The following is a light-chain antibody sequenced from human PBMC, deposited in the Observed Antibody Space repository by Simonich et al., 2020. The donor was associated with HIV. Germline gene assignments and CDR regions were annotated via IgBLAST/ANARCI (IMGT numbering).Light chain of an antibody. CDR2: GAS. Sequence: EIVMTQSPATLSVSPGERATLSCRARKSVSSTLAWYQQKPGQAPRLLIDGASTRATGIPARFSGSGSGTEFTLTISSMQSEDFAVYYCHQYHEWPLFFGQGTKLEIK. J-gene: IGKJ2*01. CDR3: HQYHEWPLF. CDR1: KSVSST. V-gene: IGKV3-15*01.